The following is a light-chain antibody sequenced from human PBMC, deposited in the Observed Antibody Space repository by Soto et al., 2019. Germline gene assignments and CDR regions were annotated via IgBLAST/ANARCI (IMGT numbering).Light chain of an antibody. CDR3: QQYGNSPRT. CDR1: QNVNSNF. V-gene: IGKV3-20*01. CDR2: GAS. Sequence: EIVLTQSPGTVSLSPGARATLSCRASQNVNSNFLAWYQQKPGQAPRLLISGASNRATGIPDRFSGSGSGTDFTLTISRLEPEDFAVYYCQQYGNSPRTFGQGTKVDIK. J-gene: IGKJ1*01.